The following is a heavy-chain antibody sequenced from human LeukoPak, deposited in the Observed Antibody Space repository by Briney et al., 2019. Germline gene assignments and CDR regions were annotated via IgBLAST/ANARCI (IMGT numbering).Heavy chain of an antibody. J-gene: IGHJ4*02. CDR2: IYYSGIT. CDR3: ARGLKTFYDILTGHYKGVAYFDY. D-gene: IGHD3-9*01. CDR1: GFTFRSYE. Sequence: LRLSCAASGFTFRSYEMNWVRQPPGKGLEWIASIYYSGITYYNPSLKSRLTISVDTSKNQFSLKLSSVTAADTAVYYCARGLKTFYDILTGHYKGVAYFDYWGQGNLVTVSS. V-gene: IGHV4-39*01.